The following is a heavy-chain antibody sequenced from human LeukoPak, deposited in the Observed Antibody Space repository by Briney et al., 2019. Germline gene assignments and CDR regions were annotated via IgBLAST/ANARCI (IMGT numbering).Heavy chain of an antibody. CDR2: IIPIFGTA. CDR3: AAGLGITGTNFDY. D-gene: IGHD1-20*01. Sequence: SVKVSCKASGGTFSSYAISWVRQAPGQGLEWMGGIIPIFGTANYAQKFQERVTITRDMSTSTAYMELSSLRSEDTAVYYCAAGLGITGTNFDYWGQGTLVKVSS. CDR1: GGTFSSYA. V-gene: IGHV1-69*05. J-gene: IGHJ4*02.